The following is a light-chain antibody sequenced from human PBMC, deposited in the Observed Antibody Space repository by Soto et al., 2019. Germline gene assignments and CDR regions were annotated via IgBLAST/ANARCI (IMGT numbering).Light chain of an antibody. CDR1: QSITTW. J-gene: IGKJ1*01. CDR3: HQYHSYPWT. CDR2: DAS. V-gene: IGKV1-5*01. Sequence: DIQMTQSPSTLSASVGDRVTITCRASQSITTWLAWYQQKPGKAPKVLIYDASSLQSGVTSRFSGSGSGTEFTVTISSLQPDDFANYECHQYHSYPWTFGQGTKVEI.